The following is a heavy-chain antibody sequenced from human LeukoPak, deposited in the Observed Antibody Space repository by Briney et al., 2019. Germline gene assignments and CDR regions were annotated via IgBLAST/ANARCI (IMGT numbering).Heavy chain of an antibody. Sequence: SVKVSCKASGGTFSSYAISWVRQAPGQGLEWMGGIIPIFGTANYAQKFQGRVTMTEDTSTDTAYMELSSLRSEDTAVYYCATDPSGSYSAFDIWGQGTMVTVSS. J-gene: IGHJ3*02. D-gene: IGHD1-26*01. CDR3: ATDPSGSYSAFDI. CDR1: GGTFSSYA. V-gene: IGHV1-69*06. CDR2: IIPIFGTA.